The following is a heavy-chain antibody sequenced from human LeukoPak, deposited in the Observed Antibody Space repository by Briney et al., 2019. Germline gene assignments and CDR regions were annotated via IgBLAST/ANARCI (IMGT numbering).Heavy chain of an antibody. V-gene: IGHV4-39*07. CDR3: ARVLEMATTYYFDY. J-gene: IGHJ4*02. Sequence: WVRQAPGKGLEWIGSIYYSGSTYYNPSLKSRVTISVDTSKNQFSLKLSSVTAADTAVYYCARVLEMATTYYFDYWGQGTLVTVSS. CDR2: IYYSGST. D-gene: IGHD5-24*01.